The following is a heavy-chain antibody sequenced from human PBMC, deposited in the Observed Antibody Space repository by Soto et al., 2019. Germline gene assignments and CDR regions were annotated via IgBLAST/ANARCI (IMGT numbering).Heavy chain of an antibody. CDR3: ARAGSDYGMDV. J-gene: IGHJ6*02. Sequence: QVQLVESGGGVVQPGRSLRLSCAASGFTFSSYGMHWVRQAPGKGLEWVAVIWYDGSNKYYADSVKGRFTISRDNSKNKLYLQMNSLRAEDRAVYYCARAGSDYGMDVWGQGTTVTVSS. CDR2: IWYDGSNK. CDR1: GFTFSSYG. D-gene: IGHD3-10*01. V-gene: IGHV3-33*01.